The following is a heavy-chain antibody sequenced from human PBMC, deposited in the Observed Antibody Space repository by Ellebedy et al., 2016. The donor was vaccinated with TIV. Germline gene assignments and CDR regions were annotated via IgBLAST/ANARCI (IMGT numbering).Heavy chain of an antibody. CDR1: GFTLSNYA. D-gene: IGHD1-14*01. J-gene: IGHJ4*02. CDR3: AKRTPRNFFFDY. V-gene: IGHV3-23*01. CDR2: ISGSGDNT. Sequence: GGSLRLSXAASGFTLSNYAMTWVRQAPGKGLEWVSSISGSGDNTYYADFVKGRFTISRDISKNTLYLQMNSLRAEDTAVYYCAKRTPRNFFFDYWGQGTLVSVSS.